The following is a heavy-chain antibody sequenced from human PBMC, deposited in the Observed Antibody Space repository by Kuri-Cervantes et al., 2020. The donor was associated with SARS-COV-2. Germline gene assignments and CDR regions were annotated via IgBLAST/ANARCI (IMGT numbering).Heavy chain of an antibody. V-gene: IGHV3-74*01. CDR2: INSDGSST. J-gene: IGHJ3*02. Sequence: ESLKISCAASGFTFSSYWMHWVRQAPGKGLVWVSRINSDGSSTSYADSVKGRFTISRDNAKNTLYLQMNSLRAEDTAVYYCARVEWYNWNLFDAFDIWGQGTMVTVSS. D-gene: IGHD1-20*01. CDR3: ARVEWYNWNLFDAFDI. CDR1: GFTFSSYW.